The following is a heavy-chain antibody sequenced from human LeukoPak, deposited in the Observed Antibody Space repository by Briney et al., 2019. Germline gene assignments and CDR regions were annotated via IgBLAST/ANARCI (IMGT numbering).Heavy chain of an antibody. CDR2: IWPDVSNK. CDR3: AKEDLVATIYYYYYYMDV. V-gene: IGHV3-30*02. Sequence: GSLRLSCAASAFTFTSYGMHWVRLAPGEGLEWLAFIWPDVSNKYYADSVKGRFTISRDNSKNTLYLQMNSLRAEDTAVYYCAKEDLVATIYYYYYYMDVWGKGTTVTISS. D-gene: IGHD5-12*01. J-gene: IGHJ6*03. CDR1: AFTFTSYG.